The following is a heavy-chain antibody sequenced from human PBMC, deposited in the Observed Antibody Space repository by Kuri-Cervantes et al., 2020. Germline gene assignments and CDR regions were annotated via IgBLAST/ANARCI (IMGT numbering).Heavy chain of an antibody. CDR2: INHSGST. V-gene: IGHV4-34*01. J-gene: IGHJ4*02. D-gene: IGHD6-19*01. CDR1: GGSFSGYY. CDR3: ARTVADFFRRGSPFDY. Sequence: SETLSLTCAVYGGSFSGYYWSWIRQPPGKGLEWIGEINHSGSTSYNPSLKSRVTISVDTSKNQFSLKLSSVTAADTAVYYCARTVADFFRRGSPFDYWGQGTLVTVS.